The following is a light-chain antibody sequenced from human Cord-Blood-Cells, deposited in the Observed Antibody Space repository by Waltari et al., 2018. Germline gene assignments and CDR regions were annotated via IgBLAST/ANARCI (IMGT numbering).Light chain of an antibody. V-gene: IGLV3-27*01. CDR2: KDS. Sequence: SYELTQSSSVSVSPGQTARITCSGDVLAKKYARWFQQKPGQAPVLVIYKDSERPSGIPERFSGSSSGTTVTLTISGAQVEDEADYYCYSAADNHWVFSGGTKLTVL. J-gene: IGLJ3*02. CDR1: VLAKKY. CDR3: YSAADNHWV.